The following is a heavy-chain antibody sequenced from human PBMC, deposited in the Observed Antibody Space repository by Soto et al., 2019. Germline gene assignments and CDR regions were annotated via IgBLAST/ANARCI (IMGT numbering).Heavy chain of an antibody. CDR2: IYSGGST. CDR1: GFTVSSSY. Sequence: GVLRLSCAASGFTVSSSYMSWVRQAPGKGLEWVSVIYSGGSTYYADSVKGRFTISGHNSKNTLYLQMNSLRAEDTAVYYCASQSEDASDIWGQGTMVTVSS. V-gene: IGHV3-53*04. J-gene: IGHJ3*02. CDR3: ASQSEDASDI.